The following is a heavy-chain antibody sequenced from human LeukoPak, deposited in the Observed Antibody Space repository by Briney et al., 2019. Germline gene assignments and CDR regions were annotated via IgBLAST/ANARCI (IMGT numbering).Heavy chain of an antibody. CDR2: ISGSGGST. CDR1: GFTFGSYA. CDR3: ARGYSSGWYDY. J-gene: IGHJ4*02. V-gene: IGHV3-23*01. Sequence: GGSLRLSCAASGFTFGSYAMSWVRQAPGKGLEWVSAISGSGGSTYYADSVKGRFTISRDNSKNTLYLQMNSLRAEDTAVYYCARGYSSGWYDYWGQGTLVTVSS. D-gene: IGHD6-19*01.